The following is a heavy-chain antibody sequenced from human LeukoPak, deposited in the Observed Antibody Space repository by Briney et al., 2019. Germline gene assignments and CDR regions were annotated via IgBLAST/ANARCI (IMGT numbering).Heavy chain of an antibody. CDR3: ALLGPIVGASLWFDP. CDR1: GYTFTSYG. D-gene: IGHD1-26*01. Sequence: RASVKVSCKASGYTFTSYGISWVRQAPGQGLEWMGWISAYNGNTNYAQKLQGRVTMTTDTSTSTAYMELSSLRSEDTAVYYCALLGPIVGASLWFDPWGQGTLVTVSS. V-gene: IGHV1-18*01. J-gene: IGHJ5*02. CDR2: ISAYNGNT.